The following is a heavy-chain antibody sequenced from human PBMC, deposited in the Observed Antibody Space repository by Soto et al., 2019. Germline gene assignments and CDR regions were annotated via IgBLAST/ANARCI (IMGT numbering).Heavy chain of an antibody. CDR3: VKDLEDQVVAGRGPGSEVFDP. CDR1: GFTFSSYG. CDR2: ISYDGSNK. J-gene: IGHJ5*02. Sequence: QVQLVESGGGVVQPGRSLRLSCAASGFTFSSYGMHWVRQAPGKGLEWVAVISYDGSNKHYADSVKGRFTISRDNSKNTLYRQMNRLRAGDTAVDYCVKDLEDQVVAGRGPGSEVFDPWGQGTLVTVSS. D-gene: IGHD2-15*01. V-gene: IGHV3-30*18.